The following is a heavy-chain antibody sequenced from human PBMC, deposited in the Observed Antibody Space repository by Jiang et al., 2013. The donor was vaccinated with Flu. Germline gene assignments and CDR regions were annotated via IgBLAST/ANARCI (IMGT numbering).Heavy chain of an antibody. J-gene: IGHJ4*02. CDR3: ARGADY. CDR1: GGSFSGYY. Sequence: SLTCAVYGGSFSGYYWSWIRQPPGKGLEWIGEINHSGSTNYNPSLKSRVTISVDTSKNQFSLKLSSVTAADTAVYYCARGADYWGQGTLVTVSS. V-gene: IGHV4-34*01. CDR2: INHSGST.